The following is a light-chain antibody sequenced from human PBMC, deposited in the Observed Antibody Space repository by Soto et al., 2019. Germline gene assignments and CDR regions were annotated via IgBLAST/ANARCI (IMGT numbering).Light chain of an antibody. CDR2: AAS. J-gene: IGKJ1*01. CDR1: QDISNY. V-gene: IGKV1-27*01. Sequence: DIQMTQSPSSLSASIGDRVTITCRASQDISNYLAWYQQRPGKVPKLLVSAASTLQSGVPSRFGGRGSGTDFTLTIGGLQPEDVGSYYCQKYNSVPWTFGQGTKEHIK. CDR3: QKYNSVPWT.